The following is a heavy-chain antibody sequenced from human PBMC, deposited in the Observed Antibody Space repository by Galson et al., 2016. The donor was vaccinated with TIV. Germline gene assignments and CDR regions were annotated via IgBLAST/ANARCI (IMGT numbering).Heavy chain of an antibody. CDR2: IYWDDEK. Sequence: PALVKPTQTVTLTCTFSGFSLRSNGVGVGWIRQPPGKALEWLALIYWDDEKRYNPSLESRLSIIKDTSKNTVVLTLTNVDPVDTATYYCAHRRPLTYYFDFWGQGALVTVSS. CDR1: GFSLRSNGVG. V-gene: IGHV2-5*02. D-gene: IGHD2-21*01. J-gene: IGHJ4*02. CDR3: AHRRPLTYYFDF.